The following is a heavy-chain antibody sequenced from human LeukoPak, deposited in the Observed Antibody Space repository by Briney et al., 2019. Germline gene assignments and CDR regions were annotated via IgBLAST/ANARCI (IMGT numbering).Heavy chain of an antibody. D-gene: IGHD1-26*01. CDR1: GYTLTELS. Sequence: GASVKVSCKVSGYTLTELSMHWVRQAPGKGLEWMGGFDPEDGETIYAQKFQGRVTMTEDTSTDTAYMGLSSLRSEDTAVCYCATDGRGVVGATQDYYYGMDVWGQGTTVTVSS. CDR2: FDPEDGET. CDR3: ATDGRGVVGATQDYYYGMDV. J-gene: IGHJ6*02. V-gene: IGHV1-24*01.